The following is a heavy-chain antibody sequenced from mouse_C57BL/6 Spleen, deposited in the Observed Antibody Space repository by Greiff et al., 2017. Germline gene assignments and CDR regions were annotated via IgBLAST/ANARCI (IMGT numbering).Heavy chain of an antibody. Sequence: QVQLQQPGAELVKPGASVKMSCKASGYTFTSYWITWVKQRPGQGLEWIGDIYPGSGSTNYNEKFKSKATLTVDTSSSTAYMELRSLTSEDSAVYYCTRGDGGYLFAYWGQGTLVTVSA. CDR1: GYTFTSYW. D-gene: IGHD2-3*01. CDR2: IYPGSGST. V-gene: IGHV1-55*01. J-gene: IGHJ3*01. CDR3: TRGDGGYLFAY.